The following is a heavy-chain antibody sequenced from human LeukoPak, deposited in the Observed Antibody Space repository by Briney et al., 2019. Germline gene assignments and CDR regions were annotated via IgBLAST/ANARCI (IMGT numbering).Heavy chain of an antibody. Sequence: PSETLSLTCAVSGGSISSGVYYWSWIRQPPGKGLERIGYIYRGGSTYYNPSLKSRVTISVDRSKNQFSLRLTSVTAADTAVYYCARAPDCSGGSCYSPFFDYWGQGTLVTVSS. CDR2: IYRGGST. D-gene: IGHD2-15*01. V-gene: IGHV4-30-2*01. CDR1: GGSISSGVYY. CDR3: ARAPDCSGGSCYSPFFDY. J-gene: IGHJ4*02.